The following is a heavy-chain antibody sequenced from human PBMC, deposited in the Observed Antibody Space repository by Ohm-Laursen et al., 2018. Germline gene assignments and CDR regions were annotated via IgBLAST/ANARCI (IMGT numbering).Heavy chain of an antibody. CDR2: ISGSGDTT. Sequence: SLRLSCAASGFTFRSYAMTWVRQAPGKGLEWVSGISGSGDTTYYADSVKGRFTISRDNSRNTLDLQMNSLRVEDTALYYCARDIDWVAFDYWGQGTLVTVSS. CDR3: ARDIDWVAFDY. CDR1: GFTFRSYA. D-gene: IGHD3-9*01. J-gene: IGHJ4*02. V-gene: IGHV3-23*01.